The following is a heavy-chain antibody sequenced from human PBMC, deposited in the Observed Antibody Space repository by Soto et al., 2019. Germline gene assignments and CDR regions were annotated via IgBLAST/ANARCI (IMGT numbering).Heavy chain of an antibody. CDR3: AKDESLRGYSYGPFDY. Sequence: PGGSLRLSCAASGFTFSSYGMHWVRQAPGKGLEWVAVISYDGSNKYYADSVKGRFTISRDNSKNTLYLQMNSLRAEDTAVYYCAKDESLRGYSYGPFDYWGQGTLVTAPQ. J-gene: IGHJ4*02. CDR2: ISYDGSNK. CDR1: GFTFSSYG. D-gene: IGHD5-18*01. V-gene: IGHV3-30*18.